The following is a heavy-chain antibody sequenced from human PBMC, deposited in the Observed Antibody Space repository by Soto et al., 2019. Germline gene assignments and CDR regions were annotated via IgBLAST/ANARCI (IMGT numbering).Heavy chain of an antibody. V-gene: IGHV3-23*01. CDR1: GFTFSSYA. CDR2: ISGSGGST. D-gene: IGHD2-2*01. J-gene: IGHJ6*02. Sequence: PGGSLRLSCAASGFTFSSYAMSWVRQAPGKGLEWVSAISGSGGSTYYADAVKGRFTISRDNTKNTLYLQMNSRRAEDTAVYYCAKYIVVVPAAMSFGYYYYGMDVWGQGTTVTVAS. CDR3: AKYIVVVPAAMSFGYYYYGMDV.